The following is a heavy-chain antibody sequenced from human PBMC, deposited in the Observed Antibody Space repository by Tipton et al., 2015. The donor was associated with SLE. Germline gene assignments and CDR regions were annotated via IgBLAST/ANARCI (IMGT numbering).Heavy chain of an antibody. CDR3: ARDLGYDAFDI. D-gene: IGHD3-16*01. V-gene: IGHV4-34*01. J-gene: IGHJ3*02. Sequence: TLSLTCAVYGGSFSGYYWSWIRQPPGKGLEWIGGINHSGSTNYNPSLKSRVTISVDTSKNQFSLKLSSVTAADTAVYYCARDLGYDAFDIWGQGTMVTVSS. CDR2: INHSGST. CDR1: GGSFSGYY.